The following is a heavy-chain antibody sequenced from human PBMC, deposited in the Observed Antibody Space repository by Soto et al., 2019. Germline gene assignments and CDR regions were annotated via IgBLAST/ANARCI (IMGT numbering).Heavy chain of an antibody. CDR2: IYYSGST. CDR1: GGSISSGGYY. J-gene: IGHJ4*02. Sequence: QVQLQESGPGLVKPSQTLSLTCTVSGGSISSGGYYWSWIRQHPGKGLEWIGYIYYSGSTYYNPSLKSRVTISVDTSKNQFSLKLSSVTAADTAVYYCARAQVGESPSPLFDYWGQGTLVTVAS. CDR3: ARAQVGESPSPLFDY. V-gene: IGHV4-31*03. D-gene: IGHD3-10*01.